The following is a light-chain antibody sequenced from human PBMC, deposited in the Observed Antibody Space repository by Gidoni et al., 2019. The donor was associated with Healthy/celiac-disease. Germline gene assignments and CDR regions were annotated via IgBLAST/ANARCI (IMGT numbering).Light chain of an antibody. CDR3: QAWDSSTEV. CDR2: QDS. V-gene: IGLV3-1*01. CDR1: KLGDTY. Sequence: SYELTQPPSVSVSPGQTASITCAGDKLGDTYACWYQQKPGQSPVLVIYQDSKRPSGIHERFAGSNTGNTATLTISGTQAMDEADYYCQAWDSSTEVFGGGTKLTVL. J-gene: IGLJ2*01.